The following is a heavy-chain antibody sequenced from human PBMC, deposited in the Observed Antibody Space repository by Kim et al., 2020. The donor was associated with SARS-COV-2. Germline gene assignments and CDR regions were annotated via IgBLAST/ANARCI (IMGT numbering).Heavy chain of an antibody. CDR3: ARVEGTGSYNWFDP. V-gene: IGHV3-20*01. D-gene: IGHD1-1*01. CDR1: GFTFDDYG. J-gene: IGHJ5*02. CDR2: INWNGGST. Sequence: GGSLRLSCAASGFTFDDYGMSWVRQAPGKGLEWVAGINWNGGSTTYAESLKGRFTISRDNAKNSLYLQMSSVRAEDTALYHCARVEGTGSYNWFDPWGQGTLVTVSS.